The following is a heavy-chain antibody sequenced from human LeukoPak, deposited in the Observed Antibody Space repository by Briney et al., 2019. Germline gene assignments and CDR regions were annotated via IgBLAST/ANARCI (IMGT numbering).Heavy chain of an antibody. V-gene: IGHV4-61*02. D-gene: IGHD3-10*01. CDR2: IYTSGST. CDR1: GGSISSGGYY. J-gene: IGHJ4*02. Sequence: PSETLSLTCTVSGGSISSGGYYWSWIRQPAGKGLEWIGRIYTSGSTNYNPSLKSRVTISVDTSKNQFSLKLSSVTAADTAVYYCARQTFGALYFDSWGQGTLVTVSS. CDR3: ARQTFGALYFDS.